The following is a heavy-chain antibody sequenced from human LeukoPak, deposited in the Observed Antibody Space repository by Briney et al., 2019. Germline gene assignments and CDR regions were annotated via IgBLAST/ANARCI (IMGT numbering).Heavy chain of an antibody. Sequence: GGSLRLSCAASGFIIATYNMNWVRQDPGKGLECVSGISATGGSTYYADSVKGRFTISRDNSKNTLYLQMNSLRAEDTTLYYCAKDGVIAVAGLYYFDYWGQGTLVTVSS. CDR2: ISATGGST. CDR3: AKDGVIAVAGLYYFDY. CDR1: GFIIATYN. V-gene: IGHV3-23*01. D-gene: IGHD6-19*01. J-gene: IGHJ4*02.